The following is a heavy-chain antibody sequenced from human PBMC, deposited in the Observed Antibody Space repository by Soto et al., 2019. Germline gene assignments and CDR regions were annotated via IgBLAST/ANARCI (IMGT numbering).Heavy chain of an antibody. J-gene: IGHJ4*02. V-gene: IGHV4-39*01. D-gene: IGHD6-19*01. Sequence: SETLSLTCDVFGDSVNSDNYYWTWIRQPPGKDLEWIGNIYFSGSTYYNPSLNSRVTLSIDTSKNHFSLKLTSVTAADTAMYYCARHRAVAGLDYWGQGTLVTVSA. CDR2: IYFSGST. CDR3: ARHRAVAGLDY. CDR1: GDSVNSDNYY.